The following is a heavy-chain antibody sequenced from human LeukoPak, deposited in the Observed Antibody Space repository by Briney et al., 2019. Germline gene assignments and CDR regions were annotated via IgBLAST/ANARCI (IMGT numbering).Heavy chain of an antibody. CDR1: GFTFSDHA. J-gene: IGHJ4*02. V-gene: IGHV3-23*01. CDR3: AQEHFDTSGYYSRFDN. Sequence: GGSLRLSCAASGFTFSDHAMHWVRQAPGKGLEWVARSGGSGGRTHYADSVKGRFTISRDNSQNTVYLHMNSLRADDTAVYYCAQEHFDTSGYYSRFDNWGQGILVTVSS. D-gene: IGHD3-22*01. CDR2: SGGSGGRT.